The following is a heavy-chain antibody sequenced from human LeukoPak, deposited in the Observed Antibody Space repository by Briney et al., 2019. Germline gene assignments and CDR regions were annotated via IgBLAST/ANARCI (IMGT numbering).Heavy chain of an antibody. Sequence: SETLSLTCTVSGGSMSSHYWSWIRQPPGKRLEWIGYVYYSGTTNYNPSLKSRVTISIDTSKNQFSLKLSSVSAADTAVYYCAGARYGNLDYWGQGTLVTVSS. CDR2: VYYSGTT. CDR3: AGARYGNLDY. J-gene: IGHJ4*02. V-gene: IGHV4-59*11. D-gene: IGHD4-11*01. CDR1: GGSMSSHY.